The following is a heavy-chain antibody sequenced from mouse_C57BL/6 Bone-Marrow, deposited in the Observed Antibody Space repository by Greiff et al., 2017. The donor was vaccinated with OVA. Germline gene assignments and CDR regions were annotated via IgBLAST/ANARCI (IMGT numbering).Heavy chain of an antibody. D-gene: IGHD2-3*01. Sequence: EVQLQESGPGLVKPSQSLSLTCSVTGYSITSGYYWNWIRQFPGNKLEWMGYISYDGSNNYNPSLKNRISLTRDTSKNQFFLKLNSVTTEDTATYDCARWLLPTDYWGQGTTLTVSS. CDR1: GYSITSGYY. J-gene: IGHJ2*01. CDR2: ISYDGSN. V-gene: IGHV3-6*01. CDR3: ARWLLPTDY.